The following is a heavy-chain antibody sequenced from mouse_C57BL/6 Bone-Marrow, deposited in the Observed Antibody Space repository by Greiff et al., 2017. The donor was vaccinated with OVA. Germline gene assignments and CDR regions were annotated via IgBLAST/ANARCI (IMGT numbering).Heavy chain of an antibody. CDR3: ARPTVVATDFDV. J-gene: IGHJ1*03. CDR2: ISSGSSTI. V-gene: IGHV5-17*01. D-gene: IGHD1-1*01. Sequence: EVNVVESGGGLVKPGGSLKLSCAASGFTFSDYGMHWVRQAPEKGLEWVAYISSGSSTIYYADTVKGRFTISRDNAKNTLFLQMTSLRSEDTAMYYCARPTVVATDFDVWGTGTTVTVSS. CDR1: GFTFSDYG.